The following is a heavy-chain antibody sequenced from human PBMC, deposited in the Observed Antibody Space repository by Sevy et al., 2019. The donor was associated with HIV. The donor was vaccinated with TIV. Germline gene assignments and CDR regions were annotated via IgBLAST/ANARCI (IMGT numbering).Heavy chain of an antibody. V-gene: IGHV3-30-3*01. J-gene: IGHJ2*01. D-gene: IGHD5-18*01. CDR1: GFTFSSYA. CDR3: ARSRERGYIYGYWYFDL. Sequence: GGSLRLSCAASGFTFSSYAMHWVRQAPGKGLEWVAVISYDGSNKYYADSVKGRFTISRDNSKNTLYLQMNSLRAEDTAVYYCARSRERGYIYGYWYFDLWGRGTLVTVSS. CDR2: ISYDGSNK.